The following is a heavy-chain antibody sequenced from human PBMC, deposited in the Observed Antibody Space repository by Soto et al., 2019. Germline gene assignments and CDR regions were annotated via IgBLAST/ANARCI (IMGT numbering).Heavy chain of an antibody. Sequence: GASVKVSCKASGYTFTGYYMHWVRQAPGQGLEWMGWINPNSGGTNYAQKFQGWVTMTRDTSISTAYMELSRLRSDDTAVYYCARTTLVGDGAFDIWGQGTMVTVSS. CDR1: GYTFTGYY. CDR3: ARTTLVGDGAFDI. D-gene: IGHD1-26*01. CDR2: INPNSGGT. J-gene: IGHJ3*02. V-gene: IGHV1-2*04.